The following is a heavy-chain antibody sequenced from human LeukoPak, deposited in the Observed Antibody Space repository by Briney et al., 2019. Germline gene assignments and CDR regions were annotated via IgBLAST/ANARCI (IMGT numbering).Heavy chain of an antibody. D-gene: IGHD3-10*01. V-gene: IGHV4-34*01. CDR3: ARSVEEQCGELTHYDFDY. CDR1: GGSFSGYY. CDR2: INHSGST. Sequence: SETLSLTCAVYGGSFSGYYWSWIRQPPGKGLEWIGEINHSGSTNYNPSLKSRVTISVDTSKNQFSLKLSSVTAADTAVYYCARSVEEQCGELTHYDFDYWGQGTLVTVYS. J-gene: IGHJ4*02.